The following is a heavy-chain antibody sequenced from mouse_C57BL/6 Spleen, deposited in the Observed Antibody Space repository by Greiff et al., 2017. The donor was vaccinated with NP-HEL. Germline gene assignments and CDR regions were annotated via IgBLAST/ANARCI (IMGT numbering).Heavy chain of an antibody. CDR1: GYTFTDYY. V-gene: IGHV1-26*01. Sequence: VQLQQSGPELVKPGASVKMSCKASGYTFTDYYMHWVKQSHGKSLEWIGDINPNNGGTSYNQKFKGKATLTVDKSSSTAYMQLRSLTSEDSAVCHGERGITTAFDVWGTGTTVTVSS. J-gene: IGHJ1*03. D-gene: IGHD1-1*01. CDR3: ERGITTAFDV. CDR2: INPNNGGT.